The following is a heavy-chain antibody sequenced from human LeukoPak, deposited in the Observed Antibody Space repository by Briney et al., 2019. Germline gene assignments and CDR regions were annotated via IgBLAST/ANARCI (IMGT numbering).Heavy chain of an antibody. CDR1: GGTFSSYA. CDR3: ARTVTIFGVVNYYNDPHPLDY. D-gene: IGHD3-3*01. J-gene: IGHJ4*02. V-gene: IGHV1-69*05. Sequence: SVKVSCKASGGTFSSYAISWMRQAPGQGLEWMGGIIPIFGTANYAQKFQGRVTITTDESTSTAYMELSSLRSEDTAVYYCARTVTIFGVVNYYNDPHPLDYWGQGTLVTVSS. CDR2: IIPIFGTA.